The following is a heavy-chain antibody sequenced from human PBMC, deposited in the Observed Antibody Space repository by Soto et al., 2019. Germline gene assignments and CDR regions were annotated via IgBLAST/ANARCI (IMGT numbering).Heavy chain of an antibody. CDR3: ARDGIAYYDILTGYYSAYYFDY. D-gene: IGHD3-9*01. CDR2: IYTSGST. J-gene: IGHJ4*02. CDR1: GGSISSYY. Sequence: SETLSLTCTVSGGSISSYYWSWIRQPAGKGLEWIGRIYTSGSTNYNPSLKSRVTMSVDTSKNQFSLKLSSVTAADTAVYYCARDGIAYYDILTGYYSAYYFDYWGQGTLVTVSS. V-gene: IGHV4-4*07.